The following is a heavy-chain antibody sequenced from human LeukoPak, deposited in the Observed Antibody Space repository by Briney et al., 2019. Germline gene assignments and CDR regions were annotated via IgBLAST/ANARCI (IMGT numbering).Heavy chain of an antibody. V-gene: IGHV3-23*01. CDR2: IVGTGGST. Sequence: GGSLRLSCAASGLIFSSYGMHWVRQAPGKGLEWVSGIVGTGGSTYYADSVKGRFTISRDNSKNTLYLQMNSLRAEDTAVYYCAKDPFGVVGSTPLDYWGQGTLVTVSS. CDR3: AKDPFGVVGSTPLDY. D-gene: IGHD1-26*01. CDR1: GLIFSSYG. J-gene: IGHJ4*02.